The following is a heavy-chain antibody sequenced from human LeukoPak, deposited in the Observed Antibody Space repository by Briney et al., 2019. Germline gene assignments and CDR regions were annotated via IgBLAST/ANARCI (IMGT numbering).Heavy chain of an antibody. Sequence: GGSLRLSCAASGFTFSSYGMHWVRQAPGKGLEWVAFIRYDGSNKYYADSVKGRFTISRDNSKNTLYLQMNSLRAEDTAVYYCAKDGSNWGFRSAFDIWGQGTMLTVSS. D-gene: IGHD7-27*01. J-gene: IGHJ3*02. CDR2: IRYDGSNK. V-gene: IGHV3-30*02. CDR3: AKDGSNWGFRSAFDI. CDR1: GFTFSSYG.